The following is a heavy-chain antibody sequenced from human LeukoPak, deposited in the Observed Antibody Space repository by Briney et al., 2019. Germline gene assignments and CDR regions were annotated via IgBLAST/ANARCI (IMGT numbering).Heavy chain of an antibody. CDR1: GFTFSSTA. D-gene: IGHD1-26*01. V-gene: IGHV3-23*01. CDR2: INAGGGAT. J-gene: IGHJ4*02. Sequence: GGSLRLSCAASGFTFSSTAMSWVRQAPGKGLEWVSSINAGGGATYYADSVKGRFTISRDNSKNTLYLQINSLRADDTAVYYCARALVGATTADYWGQGTLVAVSS. CDR3: ARALVGATTADY.